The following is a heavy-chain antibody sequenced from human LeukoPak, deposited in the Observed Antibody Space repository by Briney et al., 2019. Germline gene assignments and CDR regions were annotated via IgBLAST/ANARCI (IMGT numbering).Heavy chain of an antibody. CDR1: GYTFTGYY. V-gene: IGHV1-2*02. CDR3: ARGKIYDSSGYYSLGFDP. CDR2: INPNSGGT. J-gene: IGHJ5*02. Sequence: ASVKVSCKASGYTFTGYYIHWVRQAPGQGLEWMGWINPNSGGTNYAQKFQGRVTMTRNTSISTAYMELSSLRSEDTAVYYCARGKIYDSSGYYSLGFDPWGQGTLVTVSS. D-gene: IGHD3-22*01.